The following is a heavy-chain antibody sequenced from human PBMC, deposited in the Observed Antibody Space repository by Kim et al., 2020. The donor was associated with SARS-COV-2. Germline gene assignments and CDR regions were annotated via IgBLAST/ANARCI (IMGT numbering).Heavy chain of an antibody. D-gene: IGHD6-19*01. CDR1: GGSISSSSYY. J-gene: IGHJ3*02. CDR3: ASPRGYSSGWRRAFGAFDI. V-gene: IGHV4-39*01. Sequence: WETLSLTCTVSGGSISSSSYYWGCIRQPPGKVLEWIGSIYYSRSTDYNPSLKSRVTISVDTSTNQFSLKLSSVTAADTAVYYCASPRGYSSGWRRAFGAFDIWGQGTMVTVSS. CDR2: IYYSRST.